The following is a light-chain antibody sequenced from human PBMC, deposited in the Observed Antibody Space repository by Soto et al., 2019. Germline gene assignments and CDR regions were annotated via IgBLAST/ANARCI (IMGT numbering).Light chain of an antibody. CDR1: SSNIGNNY. CDR3: GTWDSSLSAGV. Sequence: QSVLTQPPSVSAAPGQKVTISCSGSSSNIGNNYVSWYQQLPGTAPKLLIYDSTQRPSGIPDRFSGSKSGTSATLGITGLQTGDEADYYCGTWDSSLSAGVFGGGTKLTV. J-gene: IGLJ3*02. CDR2: DST. V-gene: IGLV1-51*01.